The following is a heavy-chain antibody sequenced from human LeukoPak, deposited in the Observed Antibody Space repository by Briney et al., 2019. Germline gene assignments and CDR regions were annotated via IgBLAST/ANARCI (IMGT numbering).Heavy chain of an antibody. J-gene: IGHJ4*02. CDR2: ISGSGGST. V-gene: IGHV3-23*01. D-gene: IGHD2-2*01. Sequence: PGGSLRLSCAASGFTFSSYAMSWVRQAPGKGLEWVSAISGSGGSTYYADSVKGRFTISRDNSKNTLYLQMNSLRAEDTAVYYCAKRSCSSTSCYEGYWGQGTLVTVSS. CDR1: GFTFSSYA. CDR3: AKRSCSSTSCYEGY.